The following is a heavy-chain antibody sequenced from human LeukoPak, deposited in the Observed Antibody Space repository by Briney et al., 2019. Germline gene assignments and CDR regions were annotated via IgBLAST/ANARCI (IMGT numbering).Heavy chain of an antibody. V-gene: IGHV4-61*02. D-gene: IGHD3-10*01. CDR1: GGSISSGSYY. CDR3: ARVDGFGQGFDY. Sequence: SQTLSLTCTVSGGSISSGSYYWSWIRQPAGKGLEWIGRIYTSGSTNYNPSLKSRVTISVDTSKNQFSLKLSSVTAADTAVYYCARVDGFGQGFDYWGQGTLVTISS. CDR2: IYTSGST. J-gene: IGHJ4*02.